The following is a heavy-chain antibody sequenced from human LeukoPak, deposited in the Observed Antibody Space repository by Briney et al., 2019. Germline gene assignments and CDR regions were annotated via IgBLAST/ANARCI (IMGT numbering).Heavy chain of an antibody. Sequence: SVKVSCKASGYTFASYDINWVRQAPGLGHEWMGRIIPILGIANYAQNFQGRVTITADKSTSPASNGLSSRRAEDTAVYSCVPPSGGGFDPWGQGTLVTVSS. CDR1: GYTFASYD. CDR2: IIPILGIA. CDR3: VPPSGGGFDP. V-gene: IGHV1-69*04. D-gene: IGHD3-10*01. J-gene: IGHJ5*02.